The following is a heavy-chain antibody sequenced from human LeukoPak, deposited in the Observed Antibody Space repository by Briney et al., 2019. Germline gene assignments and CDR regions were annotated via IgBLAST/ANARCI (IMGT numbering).Heavy chain of an antibody. J-gene: IGHJ4*02. D-gene: IGHD3-10*01. CDR2: IRYDGSNK. CDR3: ARVRPYYYGSGSPFDY. V-gene: IGHV3-30*02. CDR1: GFTFSSYG. Sequence: GGSLRLSCAASGFTFSSYGMHWVRQAPGKGLEWVAFIRYDGSNKYYADSVKGRFTISRDNAKNTLYLQMNSLRAEDTAVYYCARVRPYYYGSGSPFDYWGQGTLVTVSS.